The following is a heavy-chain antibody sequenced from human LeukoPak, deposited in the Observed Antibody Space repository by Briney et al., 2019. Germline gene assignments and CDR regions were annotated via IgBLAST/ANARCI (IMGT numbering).Heavy chain of an antibody. CDR2: INHSGST. CDR3: ARDPYYDYVWGSYRWYYFDY. CDR1: GGSFSGYY. D-gene: IGHD3-16*02. Sequence: KTSETLSLTCAVYGGSFSGYYRSWIRQPPGKGLEWIGEINHSGSTNYNPSLKSRVTISVDTSKNQFSLKLSSVTAADTAVYYCARDPYYDYVWGSYRWYYFDYWGQGTLVTVSS. V-gene: IGHV4-34*01. J-gene: IGHJ4*02.